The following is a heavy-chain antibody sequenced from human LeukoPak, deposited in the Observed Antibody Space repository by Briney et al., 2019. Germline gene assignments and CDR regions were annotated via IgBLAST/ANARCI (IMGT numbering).Heavy chain of an antibody. CDR2: ISSSSSTI. CDR1: GFTFSSYS. CDR3: ARDRDVVAPAEMFDY. Sequence: GGSLRLSCAASGFTFSSYSMNWVRQAPGKGLEWVSYISSSSSTIYYADSVKGRFTISRDNAKNSLYLQMNSLRAEDTAVYYRARDRDVVAPAEMFDYWGQGTLVTVSS. J-gene: IGHJ4*02. V-gene: IGHV3-48*04. D-gene: IGHD2-2*01.